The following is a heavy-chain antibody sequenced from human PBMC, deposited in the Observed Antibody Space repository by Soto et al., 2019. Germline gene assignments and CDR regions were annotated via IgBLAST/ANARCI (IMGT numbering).Heavy chain of an antibody. Sequence: EGSLRLYCAASGFTFSNEWMNWVRQAPGKGLEWVGRIKSKTDGGTTDYAAPVKGRFTISRDDSKNTLYLQMNSLKTEDTAVYYCTTDPVSARDYGMDVWGQGTTVTVSS. V-gene: IGHV3-15*07. CDR2: IKSKTDGGTT. J-gene: IGHJ6*02. D-gene: IGHD1-26*01. CDR1: GFTFSNEW. CDR3: TTDPVSARDYGMDV.